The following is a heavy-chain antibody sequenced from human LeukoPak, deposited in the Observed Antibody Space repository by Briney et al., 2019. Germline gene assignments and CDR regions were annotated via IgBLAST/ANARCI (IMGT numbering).Heavy chain of an antibody. J-gene: IGHJ3*02. CDR3: ARITARITMIVVVSSHAFDI. CDR2: ISAYNGNT. CDR1: GYTFASYG. Sequence: ASVKVSCKAPGYTFASYGISWVRQAPGQGLEWMGWISAYNGNTNYAQKLQARVTMTTDTSTSTAYMELRSLRSDDTAVYYCARITARITMIVVVSSHAFDIWGQGTMVTVSS. D-gene: IGHD3-22*01. V-gene: IGHV1-18*01.